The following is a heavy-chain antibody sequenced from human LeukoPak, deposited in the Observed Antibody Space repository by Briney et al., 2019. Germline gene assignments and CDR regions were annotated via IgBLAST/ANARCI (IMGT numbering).Heavy chain of an antibody. CDR3: ARETIDCGGDCYDY. CDR1: GFTLSNYE. D-gene: IGHD2-21*01. V-gene: IGHV3-48*03. Sequence: PGGSLRLSCAASGFTLSNYEMNWVRQAPGKGLEWISNITADGSMAYYAGSVKGRFTISRDNAKNSLYLQMNSLRADDTAVYYCARETIDCGGDCYDYWGQGTLATVSS. CDR2: ITADGSMA. J-gene: IGHJ4*02.